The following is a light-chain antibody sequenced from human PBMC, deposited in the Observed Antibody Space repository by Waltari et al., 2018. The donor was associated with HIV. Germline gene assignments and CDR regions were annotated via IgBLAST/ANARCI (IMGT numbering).Light chain of an antibody. Sequence: SYELTQPPSVSVSPGQTARITCSGDALATHYSYWYQQKPGQAPLLLIYKDTERPSGIPERFSGSSSGTTVTLTISGVQAEDEADYYCQSTDSSITYVVFGGGTKLTVL. V-gene: IGLV3-25*03. CDR1: ALATHY. CDR3: QSTDSSITYVV. J-gene: IGLJ3*02. CDR2: KDT.